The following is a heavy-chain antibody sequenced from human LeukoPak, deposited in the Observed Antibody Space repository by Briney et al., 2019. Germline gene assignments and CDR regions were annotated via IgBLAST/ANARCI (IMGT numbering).Heavy chain of an antibody. CDR2: ITSDGSST. Sequence: GRSLRLSCAAAGFTFSSYWMHWVRHAPRKGLVWVSRITSDGSSTTYADSVKGRFTISRDNAKNTLYLQMNSLRAEDTAVYYCARESPVYDILTGPYWAYYYGMDVWGQGTTVTVSS. CDR3: ARESPVYDILTGPYWAYYYGMDV. CDR1: GFTFSSYW. J-gene: IGHJ6*02. D-gene: IGHD3-9*01. V-gene: IGHV3-74*01.